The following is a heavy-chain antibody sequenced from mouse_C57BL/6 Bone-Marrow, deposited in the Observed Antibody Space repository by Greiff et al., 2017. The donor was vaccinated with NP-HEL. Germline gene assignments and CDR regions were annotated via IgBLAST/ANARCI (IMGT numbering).Heavy chain of an antibody. CDR3: AKASSYGKVDY. D-gene: IGHD1-1*01. CDR2: IWRGGST. CDR1: GSSLTSYC. J-gene: IGHJ2*01. V-gene: IGHV2-5*01. Sequence: QVQLQQSGPGLVQPSQSLSITCTASGSSLTSYCVHWVRQSPGPGLEWLGVIWRGGSTDYNAAFMSRLSITKDNSKSQVFFKMNSLQADDTAIYYCAKASSYGKVDYWGQGTTLTVSS.